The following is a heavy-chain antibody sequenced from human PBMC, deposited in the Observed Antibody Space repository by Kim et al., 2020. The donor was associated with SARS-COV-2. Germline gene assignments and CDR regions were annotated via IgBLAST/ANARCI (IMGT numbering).Heavy chain of an antibody. CDR1: GGSISSGGYY. CDR3: AREGFCTGGVCYTPFQH. J-gene: IGHJ1*01. D-gene: IGHD2-8*02. V-gene: IGHV4-31*03. CDR2: ISYSGST. Sequence: SETLSLTCTVSGGSISSGGYYWSWIRQLPGKGLEWIGYISYSGSTYYNPSLKSRLTMSVDTSENQFSLKLSSVTAADTAVYYCAREGFCTGGVCYTPFQHWGQGTLVTVSS.